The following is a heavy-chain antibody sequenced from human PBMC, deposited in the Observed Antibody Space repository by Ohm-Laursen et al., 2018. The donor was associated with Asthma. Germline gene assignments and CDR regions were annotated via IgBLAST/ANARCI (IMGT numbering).Heavy chain of an antibody. J-gene: IGHJ4*02. CDR3: ARDSPFVVVVAAYFDY. Sequence: SLRLSCAAAGLSFSHHAMSWVRQAPGKGLEWVAVISYDGSNKYYTDSVKGRFTISRDNSKNTLYLQMNSLRAEDTAVYYCARDSPFVVVVAAYFDYWGQGTLVTVSS. V-gene: IGHV3-30*03. CDR2: ISYDGSNK. CDR1: GLSFSHHA. D-gene: IGHD2-15*01.